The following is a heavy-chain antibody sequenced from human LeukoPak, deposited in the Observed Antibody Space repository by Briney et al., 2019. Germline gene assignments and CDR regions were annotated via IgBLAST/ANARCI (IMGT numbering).Heavy chain of an antibody. J-gene: IGHJ3*02. V-gene: IGHV3-74*01. CDR2: INSDGSSI. D-gene: IGHD1-26*01. CDR3: ARGGSPAEALGDALDI. CDR1: GFTFSNYW. Sequence: PGGSLRLSCAASGFTFSNYWMHWVRQAPGKGLVRVSRINSDGSSIIYADSVEGRFTSDRDNAKNTLYLQMNSLRVEDTAVYYCARGGSPAEALGDALDIWGQGTMVTVSS.